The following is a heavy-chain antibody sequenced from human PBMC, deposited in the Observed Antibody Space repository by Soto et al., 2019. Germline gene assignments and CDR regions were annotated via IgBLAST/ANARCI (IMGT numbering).Heavy chain of an antibody. CDR2: IIPIFGTA. D-gene: IGHD3-3*01. CDR1: GGTFSSYA. J-gene: IGHJ4*02. Sequence: AASVKVSCKASGGTFSSYAISWVRQAPGQGLEWMGGIIPIFGTANYAQKFQGRVTITADESTSTAYMELSSLRSEDTAVYYCARGKYYDFWSGYYFDYWGQGTLVTVSS. CDR3: ARGKYYDFWSGYYFDY. V-gene: IGHV1-69*13.